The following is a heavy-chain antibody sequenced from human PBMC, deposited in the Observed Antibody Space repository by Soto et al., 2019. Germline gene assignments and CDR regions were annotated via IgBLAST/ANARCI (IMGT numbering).Heavy chain of an antibody. J-gene: IGHJ4*02. D-gene: IGHD4-17*01. Sequence: QVQLVQSGAEVKKPGASVKVSCKTSGYTFTNYDINWVRQATGQGLEWMGWTNPKSGYTGSAQKFQGRVTMTRDSSISTAYMELHSLTSEDTGVYYCARTAGDLDYWGQGTLITVSS. CDR1: GYTFTNYD. CDR2: TNPKSGYT. V-gene: IGHV1-8*01. CDR3: ARTAGDLDY.